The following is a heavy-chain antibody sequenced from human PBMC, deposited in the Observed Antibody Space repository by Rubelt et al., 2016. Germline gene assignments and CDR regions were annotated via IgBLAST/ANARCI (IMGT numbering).Heavy chain of an antibody. V-gene: IGHV4-4*07. CDR2: IYTSGST. D-gene: IGHD3-10*01. CDR3: ARLLMVRGVKIYYFDY. Sequence: SWIRQPAGKGLEWIGRIYTSGSTNYNPSLKSRVTMSVDTSKNQFFLKLSSVTAADTAVYYCARLLMVRGVKIYYFDYWGQGTLVTVSS. J-gene: IGHJ4*02.